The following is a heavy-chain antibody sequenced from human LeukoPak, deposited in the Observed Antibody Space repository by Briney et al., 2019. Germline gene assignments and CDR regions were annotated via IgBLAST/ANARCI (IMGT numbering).Heavy chain of an antibody. CDR3: AKDVDTAMAYDAFDI. V-gene: IGHV3-48*01. CDR1: GFTFSSYS. CDR2: ISSSSSTI. Sequence: GGSLRLSCAASGFTFSSYSMNWVRQAPGKGLEWVSYISSSSSTIYYADSVKGRFTISRDNSKNTLCLQMNSLRAEDTAVYYCAKDVDTAMAYDAFDIWGQGTMVTVSS. J-gene: IGHJ3*02. D-gene: IGHD5-18*01.